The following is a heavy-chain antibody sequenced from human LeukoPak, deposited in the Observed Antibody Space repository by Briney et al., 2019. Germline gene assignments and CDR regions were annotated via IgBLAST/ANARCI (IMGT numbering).Heavy chain of an antibody. D-gene: IGHD5-12*01. CDR1: GFTFSTYG. CDR3: ARDRGVATIGSYYFDY. CDR2: IRYDGSDK. J-gene: IGHJ4*02. Sequence: GGSLRLSCAASGFTFSTYGMHWVRQAPGKGLEWVAFIRYDGSDKYYADSVKGRFTISRDNSKNTLFLQMSSLRAEDTAVYYCARDRGVATIGSYYFDYWGQGTLVTVSS. V-gene: IGHV3-30*02.